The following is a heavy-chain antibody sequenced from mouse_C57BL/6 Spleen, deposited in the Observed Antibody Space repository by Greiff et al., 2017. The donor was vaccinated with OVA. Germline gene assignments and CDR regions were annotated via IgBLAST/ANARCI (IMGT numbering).Heavy chain of an antibody. V-gene: IGHV1-63*01. Sequence: QVQLKQSGAELVRPGTSVKMSCKASGYTFTNYWIGWAKQRPGHGLEWIGDIYPGGGYTNYNEKFKGKATLTADKSSSTAYMQFSSLTSEDSAIYYCARSWDENAMDYWGQGTSVTVSS. J-gene: IGHJ4*01. D-gene: IGHD4-1*01. CDR1: GYTFTNYW. CDR2: IYPGGGYT. CDR3: ARSWDENAMDY.